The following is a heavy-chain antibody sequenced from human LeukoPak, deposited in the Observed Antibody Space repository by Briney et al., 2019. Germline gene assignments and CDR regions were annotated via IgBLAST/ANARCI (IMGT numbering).Heavy chain of an antibody. CDR1: GFTVSSNY. D-gene: IGHD2-15*01. Sequence: GGSLRLSCTASGFTVSSNYTSWVRQAPGKGLEWVSLIYSGGRTYHADSVKGRFTISRDNSKNTLYLQMNSLRAEDSAVYYCASKLGSYCSGSNCHNYYYYMDVWGKGTTVTVSS. CDR2: IYSGGRT. J-gene: IGHJ6*03. CDR3: ASKLGSYCSGSNCHNYYYYMDV. V-gene: IGHV3-53*01.